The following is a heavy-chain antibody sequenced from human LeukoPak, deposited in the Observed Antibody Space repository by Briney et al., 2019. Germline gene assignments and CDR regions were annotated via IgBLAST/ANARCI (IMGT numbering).Heavy chain of an antibody. J-gene: IGHJ3*02. CDR1: GFTFSTYW. CDR2: IWYDGSNK. V-gene: IGHV3-33*08. D-gene: IGHD1-26*01. Sequence: GGSLRLSCTASGFTFSTYWMSWVRQAPGKGLEWVAVIWYDGSNKYYADSVKGRFTISRDNSKNTLYLQMNSLRAEDTAVYYCARRWDDAFDIWGQGTMVTVSS. CDR3: ARRWDDAFDI.